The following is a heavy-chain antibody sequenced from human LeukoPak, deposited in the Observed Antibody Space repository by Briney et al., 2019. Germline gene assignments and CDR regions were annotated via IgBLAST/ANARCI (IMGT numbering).Heavy chain of an antibody. CDR1: GYTFTGYY. D-gene: IGHD5-12*01. V-gene: IGHV1-2*02. J-gene: IGHJ5*02. Sequence: ASVKVSCKASGYTFTGYYMHWVRQAPGQGLEWMGWINPNSGGTDYAQKFQGRVTMTRDTSISTAYMELSRLRSDDTAVYYCARVRYSGYGPDNWFDPWGQGTLVTVSS. CDR2: INPNSGGT. CDR3: ARVRYSGYGPDNWFDP.